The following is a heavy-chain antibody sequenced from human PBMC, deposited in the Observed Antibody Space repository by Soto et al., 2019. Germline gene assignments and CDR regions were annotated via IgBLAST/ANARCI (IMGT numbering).Heavy chain of an antibody. Sequence: SVKVSCKASGGTFNIDTITCVRQARLQWRDWMGGIIPISDTAHYAQSFQGRVTITADESTSTVYMELSSLRSEDTAIYYCATLVPAPIKLYPRLGWFDPWGQGTLVTVSS. CDR3: ATLVPAPIKLYPRLGWFDP. J-gene: IGHJ5*02. V-gene: IGHV1-69*13. CDR2: IIPISDTA. CDR1: GGTFNIDT. D-gene: IGHD2-2*02.